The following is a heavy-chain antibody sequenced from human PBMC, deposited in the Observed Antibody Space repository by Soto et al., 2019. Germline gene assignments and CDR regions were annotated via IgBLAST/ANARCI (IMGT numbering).Heavy chain of an antibody. CDR3: ASTVDDYYYMDV. Sequence: GGSLRLSCAASGFDVSTNYMSWVRQAPGKGLEWVSVIYSGGSTYHADSVKGRFTISRHNSRNTLYLQMNSLRTEDTAVYYCASTVDDYYYMDVWGKGTTVTVSS. D-gene: IGHD4-17*01. V-gene: IGHV3-53*04. CDR2: IYSGGST. CDR1: GFDVSTNY. J-gene: IGHJ6*03.